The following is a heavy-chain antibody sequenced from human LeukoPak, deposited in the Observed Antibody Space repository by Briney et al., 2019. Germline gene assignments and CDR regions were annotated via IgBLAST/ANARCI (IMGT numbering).Heavy chain of an antibody. CDR2: IYYSGST. J-gene: IGHJ4*02. Sequence: PSETLSLTCTVSGGSISSYYWSWIRQPPGKGLEWIGYIYYSGSTNHNPSLKSRVTISVDTSKNQFSLKLSSVTAADSAVYYCARADYSNYDAIDYWGQGTLVTVSS. V-gene: IGHV4-59*01. CDR3: ARADYSNYDAIDY. CDR1: GGSISSYY. D-gene: IGHD4-11*01.